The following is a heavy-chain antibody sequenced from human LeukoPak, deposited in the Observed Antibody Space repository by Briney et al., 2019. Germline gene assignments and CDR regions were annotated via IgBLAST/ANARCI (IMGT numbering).Heavy chain of an antibody. Sequence: GGSLRLSCAASGFTVSSNYMNWVRQAPGKGLEWVSVIDSGGRTFYADSVKGRFTISRDNSKNTLYFQMNSLRAEDTAVYYCARGHYSDSSGLDYWGQGTLVTVSS. V-gene: IGHV3-66*02. CDR1: GFTVSSNY. J-gene: IGHJ4*02. D-gene: IGHD3-22*01. CDR3: ARGHYSDSSGLDY. CDR2: IDSGGRT.